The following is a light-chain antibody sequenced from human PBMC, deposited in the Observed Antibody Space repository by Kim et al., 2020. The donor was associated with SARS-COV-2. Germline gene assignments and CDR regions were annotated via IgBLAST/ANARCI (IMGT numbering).Light chain of an antibody. J-gene: IGKJ2*01. CDR2: SVS. V-gene: IGKV3-20*01. Sequence: EIVLTQSPGTLSLSPGERATLSCRTRQSVCSHCLAWYQQRPGQAPRLLIYSVSTRATGIPDRFSGSGSGTDFTLTISRLEPEDFAVYYCQQYGVAPPYTFGQGTKLE. CDR3: QQYGVAPPYT. CDR1: QSVCSHC.